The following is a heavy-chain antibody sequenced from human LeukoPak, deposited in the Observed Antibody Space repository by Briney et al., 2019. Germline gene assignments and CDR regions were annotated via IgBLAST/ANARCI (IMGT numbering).Heavy chain of an antibody. Sequence: GGSMRLSXAASGFAFTNYGMHWVRQAPSKGLEWVAFIRYDGSDKYYLDSVKGRFTISRDSSKNTAFLHMGRLGTECTSVFSRAREGTASKPSDVDLWRQG. CDR1: GFAFTNYG. CDR3: AREGTASKPSDVDL. V-gene: IGHV3-30*02. CDR2: IRYDGSDK. J-gene: IGHJ5*02. D-gene: IGHD1/OR15-1a*01.